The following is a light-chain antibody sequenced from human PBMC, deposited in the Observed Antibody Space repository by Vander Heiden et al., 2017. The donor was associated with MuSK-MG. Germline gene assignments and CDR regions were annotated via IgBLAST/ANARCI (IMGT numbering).Light chain of an antibody. V-gene: IGLV1-44*01. Sequence: QSVLTQPPSASGTPGQRVTISCSGSSSNIGSNTVTWYQQLPGTAPKLLIYSNNQRPSGVPDRFSGSKSGTSASLAISGLQSEDEADYYCAAWDDSLNGPVFGGGTKLTDL. CDR1: SSNIGSNT. CDR2: SNN. CDR3: AAWDDSLNGPV. J-gene: IGLJ2*01.